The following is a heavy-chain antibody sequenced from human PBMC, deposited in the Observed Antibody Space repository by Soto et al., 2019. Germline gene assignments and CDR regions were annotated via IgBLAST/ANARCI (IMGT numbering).Heavy chain of an antibody. CDR3: AREGGESSDGLYYFDS. D-gene: IGHD3-16*01. CDR2: IYYSGNT. J-gene: IGHJ4*02. Sequence: PSETLSLTCTVSGSSTSSDNYWSWLRQPPGKGLEWIGHIYYSGNTDYNPSLKSRLAISIDTSKNQFSLKLSSVTAADTAVYFCAREGGESSDGLYYFDSWGQGSLVTVSS. V-gene: IGHV4-30-4*01. CDR1: GSSTSSDNY.